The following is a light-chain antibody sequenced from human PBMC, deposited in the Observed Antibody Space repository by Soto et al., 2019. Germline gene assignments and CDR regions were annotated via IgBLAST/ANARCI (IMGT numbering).Light chain of an antibody. CDR2: EVS. V-gene: IGLV2-14*03. J-gene: IGLJ1*01. CDR1: SSDVGAYDF. Sequence: QSALTQPASVSGSPGQSITMSCTGTSSDVGAYDFVSWYQQHPDKAPKLMIYEVSNRPSGVSNRFSGSKSVNTATLTISELQAEDEADYYCGAYTSSSTRVCGTGTKV. CDR3: GAYTSSSTRV.